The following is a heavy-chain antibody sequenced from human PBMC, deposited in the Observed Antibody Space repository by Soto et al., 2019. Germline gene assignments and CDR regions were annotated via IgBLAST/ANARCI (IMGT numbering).Heavy chain of an antibody. V-gene: IGHV4-39*01. CDR2: IYYSGST. CDR1: GRSISSSSYY. Sequence: PSETLSLTCTVSGRSISSSSYYWGWIRQPPGKGLEWIWTIYYSGSTYYNPSLKSRVTISVDTSKNQFSLKLSSVTAADTAVYYCARQVRDGGYYDTSGYYYVRGAFDIWGRGTLVTVS. J-gene: IGHJ3*02. D-gene: IGHD3-22*01. CDR3: ARQVRDGGYYDTSGYYYVRGAFDI.